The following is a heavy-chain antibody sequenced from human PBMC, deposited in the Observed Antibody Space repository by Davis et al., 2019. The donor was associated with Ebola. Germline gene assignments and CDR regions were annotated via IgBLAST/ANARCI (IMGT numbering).Heavy chain of an antibody. V-gene: IGHV1-69*06. J-gene: IGHJ5*02. Sequence: AASVKVSCKASGGTFSSYAISWVRQAPGQGLEWMGGIIPIFGTANYAQKFQGRVTITADKSTSTAYMELSSLRSEDTAVYYCARDPGYSYGSSHNWFDPWGQGTLVTVSS. D-gene: IGHD5-18*01. CDR1: GGTFSSYA. CDR3: ARDPGYSYGSSHNWFDP. CDR2: IIPIFGTA.